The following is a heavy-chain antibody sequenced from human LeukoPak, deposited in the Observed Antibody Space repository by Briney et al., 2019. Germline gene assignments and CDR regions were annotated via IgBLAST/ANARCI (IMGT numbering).Heavy chain of an antibody. CDR1: GFTFSGSA. V-gene: IGHV3-73*01. CDR2: IRSKANSYAT. J-gene: IGHJ6*03. D-gene: IGHD1-1*01. Sequence: GGSLRLSCAASGFTFSGSAMHWVRQASGKGLEWVGRIRSKANSYATAYAASVKGRFTISRDDSKNTAYLQMNSLKTEDTAVYYCTRHRDNWNDGDYYYYYMDVWGKGTTVTVSS. CDR3: TRHRDNWNDGDYYYYYMDV.